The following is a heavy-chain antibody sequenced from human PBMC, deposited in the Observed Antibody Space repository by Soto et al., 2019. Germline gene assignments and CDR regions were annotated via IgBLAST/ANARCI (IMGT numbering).Heavy chain of an antibody. V-gene: IGHV4-34*01. CDR1: GGSFSGYY. CDR3: ARAQRRYYDYIWGSHGYFDY. Sequence: SETLSLTCAVYGGSFSGYYWSWIRQPPGKGLEWIGEINHSGSTNYNPSLKSRVTISVDKSKNQFSLKLSSVTAADTAVYYCARAQRRYYDYIWGSHGYFDYWGQGTLVTVSS. D-gene: IGHD3-16*01. J-gene: IGHJ4*02. CDR2: INHSGST.